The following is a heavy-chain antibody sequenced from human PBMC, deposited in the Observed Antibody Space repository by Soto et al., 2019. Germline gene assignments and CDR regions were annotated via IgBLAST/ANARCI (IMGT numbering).Heavy chain of an antibody. Sequence: SQTLSLTCAISGDSVSSNSAAWNWIRQSPSRGLEWLGRTYYRSRWYNGYAASVKSRIIINADTSKNQFSLQLNSVTPEDTAVYYCARGHWLDFDYWGQGTLVTVS. V-gene: IGHV6-1*01. CDR3: ARGHWLDFDY. CDR2: TYYRSRWYN. CDR1: GDSVSSNSAA. J-gene: IGHJ4*02. D-gene: IGHD6-19*01.